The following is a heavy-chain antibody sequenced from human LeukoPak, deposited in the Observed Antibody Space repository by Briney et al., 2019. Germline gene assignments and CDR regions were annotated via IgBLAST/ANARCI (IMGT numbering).Heavy chain of an antibody. Sequence: SETLSLTCTVSGGSISSGGYYWSWIRQPPGKGLEWIGYIYHSGSTYYNPSLKSRVSISVDTSKNQFSLKLSSVTAADTAVYYCARAIYGGYGGFDYWGQGTLVTVSS. CDR2: IYHSGST. J-gene: IGHJ4*02. V-gene: IGHV4-30-2*01. D-gene: IGHD4-17*01. CDR3: ARAIYGGYGGFDY. CDR1: GGSISSGGYY.